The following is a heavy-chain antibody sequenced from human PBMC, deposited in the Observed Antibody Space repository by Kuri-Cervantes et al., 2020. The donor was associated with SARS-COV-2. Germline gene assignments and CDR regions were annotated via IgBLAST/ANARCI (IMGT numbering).Heavy chain of an antibody. Sequence: GGSLRLSCAGSGFTFRNYAMNWVRQAPGKGLEWVSGITGTGRNTYYADSVKGRFTISREKSKNTLYLQMNSLRVEDTAVYYCAKDGFVGGLGSPGRAYFQHWGQGTLVTVSS. V-gene: IGHV3-23*01. CDR3: AKDGFVGGLGSPGRAYFQH. CDR2: ITGTGRNT. J-gene: IGHJ1*01. CDR1: GFTFRNYA. D-gene: IGHD2-15*01.